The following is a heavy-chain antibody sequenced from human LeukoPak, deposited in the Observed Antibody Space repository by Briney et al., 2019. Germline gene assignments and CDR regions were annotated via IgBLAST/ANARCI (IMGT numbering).Heavy chain of an antibody. CDR1: GYTFTAYY. D-gene: IGHD3-16*01. V-gene: IGHV1-46*01. CDR2: IRPGDART. CDR3: VREKSGGTYDY. J-gene: IGHJ4*02. Sequence: ASVKVSCKASGYTFTAYYIQWVRQAPGQGLEWMGTIRPGDARTTYAQKFQGRVTMTWDMSTTTGYMELSSLRSEDTAVYYCVREKSGGTYDYWGQGTLVTVSS.